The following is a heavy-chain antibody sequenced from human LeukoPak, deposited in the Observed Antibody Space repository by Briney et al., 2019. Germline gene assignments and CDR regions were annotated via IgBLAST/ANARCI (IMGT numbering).Heavy chain of an antibody. V-gene: IGHV3-30-3*01. D-gene: IGHD6-13*01. Sequence: GGSLRLSCAASGFTFSSYAMSWVRQAPGKGLEWVAVISYDGSNKYYADSVKGRFTISRDNSKNTLYLQMNSLRAEDTAVYYCARDRAAAGYFDYWGQGTLVTVSS. J-gene: IGHJ4*02. CDR3: ARDRAAAGYFDY. CDR1: GFTFSSYA. CDR2: ISYDGSNK.